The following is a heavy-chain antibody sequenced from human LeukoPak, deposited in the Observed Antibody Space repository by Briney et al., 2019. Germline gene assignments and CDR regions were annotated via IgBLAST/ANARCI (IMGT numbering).Heavy chain of an antibody. V-gene: IGHV1-2*02. CDR3: ARGPRLAVAGPEYDYYYYYMDV. CDR2: INPNSGGT. Sequence: ASVKVSCKASGYTFTGYYMHWVRQAPGQGLEWMGWINPNSGGTNYAQKFQGRVTMTRDTSISTAYMELSRLRSDDTAVYYCARGPRLAVAGPEYDYYYYYMDVWGKGTTVTVSS. J-gene: IGHJ6*03. CDR1: GYTFTGYY. D-gene: IGHD6-19*01.